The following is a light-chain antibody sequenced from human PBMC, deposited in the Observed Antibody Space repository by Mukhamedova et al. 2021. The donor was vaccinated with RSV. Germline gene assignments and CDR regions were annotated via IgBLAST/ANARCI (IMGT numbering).Light chain of an antibody. J-gene: IGKJ3*01. Sequence: WYQRRVHGKAPKLLIYDASNLETGVPSRFSGSGSGTYFTFTINSLQPEDFATYYCQQYDNLPTFTFGPGTKVDIK. CDR2: DAS. CDR3: QQYDNLPTFT. V-gene: IGKV1-33*01.